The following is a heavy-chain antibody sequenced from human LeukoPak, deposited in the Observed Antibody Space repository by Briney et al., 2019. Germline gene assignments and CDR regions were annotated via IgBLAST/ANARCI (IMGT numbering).Heavy chain of an antibody. CDR2: IYSSGST. D-gene: IGHD6-6*01. V-gene: IGHV4-61*02. J-gene: IGHJ4*02. Sequence: SETLSLTCTVSGGSISSGSYYWSWIRQPAGKGLEWIGRIYSSGSTNYNPSFKSRVTISVDTSKNQFSLKLSSVTAADTAVYYCAREVGIAARSPFDYWGQGTLVTVSS. CDR3: AREVGIAARSPFDY. CDR1: GGSISSGSYY.